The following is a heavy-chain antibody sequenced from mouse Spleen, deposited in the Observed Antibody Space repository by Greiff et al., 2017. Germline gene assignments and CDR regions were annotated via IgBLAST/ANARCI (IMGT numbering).Heavy chain of an antibody. CDR2: IDPETGGT. V-gene: IGHV1-15*01. Sequence: QVQLQQSGAELVRPGASVTLSCKASGYTFTDYEMHWVKQTPVHGLEWIGAIDPETGGTAYNQKFKGKAILTADKSSSTAYMELRSLTSEDSAVYYCTRPLYYGNYDYYAMDYWGQGTSVTVSS. CDR1: GYTFTDYE. CDR3: TRPLYYGNYDYYAMDY. J-gene: IGHJ4*01. D-gene: IGHD2-1*01.